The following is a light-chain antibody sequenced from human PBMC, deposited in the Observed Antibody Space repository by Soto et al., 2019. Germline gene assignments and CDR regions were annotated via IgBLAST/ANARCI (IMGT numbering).Light chain of an antibody. CDR3: QVWDSSSDIVV. V-gene: IGLV3-21*04. CDR1: NSGSKS. CDR2: TDS. Sequence: SYELTQPPSASAAPGKTARITCGGNNSGSKSVHWYQQKAGQAPVMVIYTDSDRPSGIPERFSGSNSGNTATLTISRVEAGDEADYYCQVWDSSSDIVVFGGGTKLTVL. J-gene: IGLJ2*01.